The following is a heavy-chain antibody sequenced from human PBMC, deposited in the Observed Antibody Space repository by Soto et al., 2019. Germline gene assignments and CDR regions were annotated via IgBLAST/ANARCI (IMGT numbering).Heavy chain of an antibody. J-gene: IGHJ5*02. Sequence: KTSETLSLTCTVSGGSVSSGGYYWHWIRQHPGKGLEWIGYIFHSGSNYYNPSLKSRVTMSVDTSKNQLSLKLSSVTAADTAVYYCARAPHIKVVPAAIRVNWFDPWGQGTLVTVSS. CDR3: ARAPHIKVVPAAIRVNWFDP. D-gene: IGHD2-2*02. V-gene: IGHV4-31*03. CDR2: IFHSGSN. CDR1: GGSVSSGGYY.